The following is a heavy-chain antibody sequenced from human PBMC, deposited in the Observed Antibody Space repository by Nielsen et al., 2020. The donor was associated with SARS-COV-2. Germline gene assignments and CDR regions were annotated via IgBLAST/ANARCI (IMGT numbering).Heavy chain of an antibody. CDR1: GFTFDDYA. J-gene: IGHJ6*02. CDR2: ISWNSGSI. Sequence: GGSLRLSCAASGFTFDDYAMHWVRQAPGKGLEWVSGISWNSGSIGYADSVKGRFTISRDNAKNSLYLQMNSLRAEDTALYYCAKGGGDGMDVWGQGTTVTVSS. V-gene: IGHV3-9*01. CDR3: AKGGGDGMDV.